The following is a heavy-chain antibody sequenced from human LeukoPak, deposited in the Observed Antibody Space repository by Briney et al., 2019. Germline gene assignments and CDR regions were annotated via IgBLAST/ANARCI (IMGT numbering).Heavy chain of an antibody. V-gene: IGHV3-9*01. Sequence: GGSLRLSCAASGFTFDDYAMHWVRQAPGKGLEWVSGISWNSGSIGYADSVKGQFTISRDNAKNSPYLQMNSLRAEDTALYYCAKGSTVTTSHFDYWGQGTLVTVSS. CDR1: GFTFDDYA. CDR3: AKGSTVTTSHFDY. J-gene: IGHJ4*02. D-gene: IGHD4-17*01. CDR2: ISWNSGSI.